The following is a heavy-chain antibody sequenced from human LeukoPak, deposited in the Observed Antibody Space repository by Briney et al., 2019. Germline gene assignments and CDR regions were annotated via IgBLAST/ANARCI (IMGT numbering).Heavy chain of an antibody. CDR1: GFTFTSYS. V-gene: IGHV3-21*04. CDR2: ISSRSTYI. D-gene: IGHD5-12*01. Sequence: GGSLRLSCAPSGFTFTSYSMNWVRQAPGKGLEWVSSISSRSTYIYYADSVKGRFTIPRDNAKNSLYLQMNSLRAEDTAVYYCAKDRRVKYSGFDYNWFDPWGQGTLVTVSS. J-gene: IGHJ5*02. CDR3: AKDRRVKYSGFDYNWFDP.